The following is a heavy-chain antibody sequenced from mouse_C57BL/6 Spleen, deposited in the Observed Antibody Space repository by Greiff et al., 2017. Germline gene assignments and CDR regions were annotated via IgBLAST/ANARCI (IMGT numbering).Heavy chain of an antibody. CDR1: GYTFTSYW. J-gene: IGHJ2*01. Sequence: QVQLQQPGAELVKPGASVKLSCKASGYTFTSYWMQWVKQRPGQGLEWIGEIDPSDSYTNYNQKFKGKATLTVDTSSSTAYMQLSSLTSEDSAVYYCAISSFYYYGSSRYYFAYWGQGTTLTVSS. CDR2: IDPSDSYT. CDR3: AISSFYYYGSSRYYFAY. D-gene: IGHD1-1*01. V-gene: IGHV1-50*01.